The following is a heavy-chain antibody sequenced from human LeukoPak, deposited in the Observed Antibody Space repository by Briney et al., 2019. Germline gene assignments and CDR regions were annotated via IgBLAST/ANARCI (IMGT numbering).Heavy chain of an antibody. CDR1: GFTFSSYG. Sequence: GGSLRLSCAASGFTFSSYGMHWVRQAPGKGLEWVAVISYDGSNKYYADSVKGRFTISRDNSKNTLYLQMNSLRAEDTAVYYCAKTISRDYWGQGTLVTVSS. CDR2: ISYDGSNK. V-gene: IGHV3-30*18. J-gene: IGHJ4*02. CDR3: AKTISRDY. D-gene: IGHD3-3*02.